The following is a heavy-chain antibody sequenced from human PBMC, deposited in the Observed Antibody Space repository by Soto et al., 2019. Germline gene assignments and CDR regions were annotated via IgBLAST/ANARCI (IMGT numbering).Heavy chain of an antibody. CDR3: ARIGDYHDAFDI. Sequence: PGGSLRHSCAASGFTFSSDCMLWVRQAPGKGLEWEAVIWYDGSNKYYADSVKGRFTISRDNSKNTLYLQMNSLRAEDTAVYYCARIGDYHDAFDIWGQGTMVTVSS. J-gene: IGHJ3*02. CDR1: GFTFSSDC. V-gene: IGHV3-33*08. CDR2: IWYDGSNK. D-gene: IGHD4-17*01.